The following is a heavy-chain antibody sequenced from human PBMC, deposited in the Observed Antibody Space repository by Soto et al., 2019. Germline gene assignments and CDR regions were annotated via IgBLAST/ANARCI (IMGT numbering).Heavy chain of an antibody. CDR1: GGSFSGYY. Sequence: QVQLQQWGAGLLKPSETLSLTCAVYGGSFSGYYWSWIRQPPGKGLEWIGEINHSGSTNYNPSLTSRVTISVDTSKDQFSLTLSSVTAADTAVYHWARGWYYCDSGPGQFDYWGQGTLVTVSS. CDR3: ARGWYYCDSGPGQFDY. D-gene: IGHD3-22*01. V-gene: IGHV4-34*01. CDR2: INHSGST. J-gene: IGHJ4*02.